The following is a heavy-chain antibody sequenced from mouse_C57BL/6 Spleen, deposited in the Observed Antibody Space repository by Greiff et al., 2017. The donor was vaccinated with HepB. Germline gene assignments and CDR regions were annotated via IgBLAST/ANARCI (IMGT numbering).Heavy chain of an antibody. Sequence: VKLQESGAELARPGASVKLSCKASGYTFTSYGISWVKQRPGQGLEWIGEIYPRSGNTYYNEKFKGKATLTADKSSSTAYMELRSLTSEDSAVYDCARINTAVVDHYYFDYWGQGTTVTVSS. V-gene: IGHV1-81*01. D-gene: IGHD1-1*01. CDR3: ARINTAVVDHYYFDY. J-gene: IGHJ2*01. CDR2: IYPRSGNT. CDR1: GYTFTSYG.